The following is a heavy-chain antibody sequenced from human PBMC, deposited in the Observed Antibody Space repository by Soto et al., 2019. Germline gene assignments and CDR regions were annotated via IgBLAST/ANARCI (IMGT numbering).Heavy chain of an antibody. CDR2: TSYDGSNK. V-gene: IGHV3-30*18. J-gene: IGHJ6*02. Sequence: QVQLVESGGGVVQPGRSLRLSCAASGFTFSSYGMHWVRQAPGKGLEWVAVTSYDGSNKYYADSVKGRFTISRDNSKNAGYLQMTSLRAKDTAVYYCAKGSARRGWPPSSRTSYYYYGMDVWGQGTTVTVSS. CDR1: GFTFSSYG. CDR3: AKGSARRGWPPSSRTSYYYYGMDV. D-gene: IGHD6-19*01.